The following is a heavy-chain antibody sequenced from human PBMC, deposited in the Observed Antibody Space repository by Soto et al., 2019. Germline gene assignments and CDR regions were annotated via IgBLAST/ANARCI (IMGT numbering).Heavy chain of an antibody. CDR1: GFTFSNYA. CDR2: ISGTGVTT. J-gene: IGHJ3*02. CDR3: TKDRDDIGMVDAFEI. D-gene: IGHD3-3*01. V-gene: IGHV3-23*02. Sequence: EMQLLESGGDLVQPGGSLRLSCAASGFTFSNYAMTWVRQAPGKGLEYVSAISGTGVTTYQGDSMKGRFTISRDNSKNTLYLQMDSLRDEDTAIYYCTKDRDDIGMVDAFEIWGQGTMVTVSS.